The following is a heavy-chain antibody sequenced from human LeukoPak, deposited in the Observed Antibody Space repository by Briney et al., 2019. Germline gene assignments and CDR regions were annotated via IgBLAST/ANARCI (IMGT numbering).Heavy chain of an antibody. CDR3: ARAGVCTTTSCDGGIDY. V-gene: IGHV3-21*06. D-gene: IGHD2-2*01. CDR2: ISTTSNYI. J-gene: IGHJ4*02. Sequence: KPGGSLRLSCAASGFTFSSYNMKWVRQAPGKGLEWVSFISTTSNYIYYADSVKGRFTISRDNAKNSLYLQMNSLRGEDAALYYCARAGVCTTTSCDGGIDYWRQGTLVTVSS. CDR1: GFTFSSYN.